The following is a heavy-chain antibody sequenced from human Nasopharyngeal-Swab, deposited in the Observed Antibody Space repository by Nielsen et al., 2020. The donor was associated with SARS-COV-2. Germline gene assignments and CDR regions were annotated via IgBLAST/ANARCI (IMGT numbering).Heavy chain of an antibody. D-gene: IGHD3-3*01. CDR1: GYTFTTYS. V-gene: IGHV1-18*01. Sequence: KVSCTASGYTFTTYSISWVRQAPGQGLEWMGWISTYNGQTDYAQRLQGRVTMTTDTSTGTAYMALRTLKSDDTAVYYCARGRVADGAFDIWGQGTMVTVS. J-gene: IGHJ3*02. CDR3: ARGRVADGAFDI. CDR2: ISTYNGQT.